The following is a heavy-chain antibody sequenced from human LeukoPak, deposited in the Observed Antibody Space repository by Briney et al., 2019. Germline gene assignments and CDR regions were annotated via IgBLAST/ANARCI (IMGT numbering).Heavy chain of an antibody. CDR3: ARDDGGQGDY. CDR1: GFTFSDHY. Sequence: AGGSLRLSCAASGFTFSDHYMDWVRQAPGKGLEWVGRSKNKANSYITQYAAFVQGRFTISRDDSKNSLYLQINSLKTEDTAVYYCARDDGGQGDYWGQGTLVTVSS. D-gene: IGHD2-15*01. CDR2: SKNKANSYIT. V-gene: IGHV3-72*01. J-gene: IGHJ4*02.